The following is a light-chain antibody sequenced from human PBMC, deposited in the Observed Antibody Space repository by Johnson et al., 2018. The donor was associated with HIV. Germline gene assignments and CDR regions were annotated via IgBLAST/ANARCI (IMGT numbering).Light chain of an antibody. CDR2: DNH. V-gene: IGLV1-51*01. CDR3: ATWDTSLSAGGV. CDR1: SSNIGKNY. J-gene: IGLJ1*01. Sequence: QSVLTQPPSVSAAPGQKVTISCSGSSSNIGKNYVSWYQQLPGTAPKLLIFDNHKRPSGIPARFSGSKSGTSATLGITGLQTGDEADYYGATWDTSLSAGGVFGTGTKVTVL.